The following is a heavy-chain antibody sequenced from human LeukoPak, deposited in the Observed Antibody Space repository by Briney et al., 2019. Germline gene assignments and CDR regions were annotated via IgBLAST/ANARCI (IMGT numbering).Heavy chain of an antibody. CDR2: INPNSGDT. CDR3: ARDWRGSYFPDF. CDR1: GYTFTGYY. Sequence: ASVKVSCKASGYTFTGYYMHWVRQAAGQGLEWMGWINPNSGDTNYAQKFQGRVTMTRDTSISTAYMDLSRLTSDDTAIYYCARDWRGSYFPDFWGQGTLVTVSS. V-gene: IGHV1-2*02. D-gene: IGHD1-26*01. J-gene: IGHJ4*02.